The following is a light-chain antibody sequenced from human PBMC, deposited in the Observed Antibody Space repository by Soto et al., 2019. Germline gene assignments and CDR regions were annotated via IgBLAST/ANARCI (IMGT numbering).Light chain of an antibody. CDR2: EVT. CDR3: SSFVAGNNYWV. J-gene: IGLJ3*02. CDR1: SSDVGNYNL. Sequence: QSVLTQPASVSGSPGQSITISCTGTSSDVGNYNLVSWFQQHPGKAPKLIIYEVTKRPSGVPDRFSASKSGNTASLTVSGLQAEDEADYYCSSFVAGNNYWVFGGGTKLTVL. V-gene: IGLV2-8*01.